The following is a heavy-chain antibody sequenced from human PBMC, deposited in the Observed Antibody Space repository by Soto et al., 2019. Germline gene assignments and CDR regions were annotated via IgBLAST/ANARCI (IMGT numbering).Heavy chain of an antibody. D-gene: IGHD1-26*01. V-gene: IGHV4-30-4*01. J-gene: IGHJ4*02. CDR3: ARVLAWEFDY. CDR2: IYYSGST. CDR1: GGSISSGDYY. Sequence: PAETLSLTCTVSGGSISSGDYYWGCIRQPPGKGLEWIGYIYYSGSTYYNPSLKSRVTISVDTSKNQFSLKLSSVTAADTAVYYCARVLAWEFDYWGQGTLVTVSS.